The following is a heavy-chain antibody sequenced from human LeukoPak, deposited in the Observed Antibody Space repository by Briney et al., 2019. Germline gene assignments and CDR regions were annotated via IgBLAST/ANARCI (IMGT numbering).Heavy chain of an antibody. CDR3: AKVSWSWYFDS. V-gene: IGHV3-23*01. Sequence: GGSLRLSCAASGFTFSSYAMTWVRQAPGKGLEWVSDIRDKGDSTNYADSVKGRFTISRDNSESMLYLQMSSLRAEDTAAYYCAKVSWSWYFDSRGQGTLVTVSS. D-gene: IGHD1-26*01. CDR2: IRDKGDST. CDR1: GFTFSSYA. J-gene: IGHJ4*02.